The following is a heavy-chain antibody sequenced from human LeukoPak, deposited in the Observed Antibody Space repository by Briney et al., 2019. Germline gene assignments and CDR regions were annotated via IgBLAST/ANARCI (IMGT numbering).Heavy chain of an antibody. V-gene: IGHV3-11*04. D-gene: IGHD3-10*01. CDR2: ISSSGSTI. Sequence: GGSLRLSCAASGFTFTDYYMRWIRQAPGKGLEWVSYISSSGSTIYYADSVKCRFTISRDNAKNSLYLQMNSLRAEDTAVYYCARGSGSYYDWFDPWGQGTLVTVSS. CDR1: GFTFTDYY. J-gene: IGHJ5*02. CDR3: ARGSGSYYDWFDP.